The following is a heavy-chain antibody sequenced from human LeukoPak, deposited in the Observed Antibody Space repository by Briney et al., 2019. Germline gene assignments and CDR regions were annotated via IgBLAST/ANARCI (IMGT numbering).Heavy chain of an antibody. V-gene: IGHV3-53*01. Sequence: PGGSLRLSCAASGFTVSSNYMSWARQAPGKGVEWVSVIYSGGSTYYADSVKGRFAISRDNSKNTLYLQMNSLRAEDTTVYYCARDLVSYYDSSGHDAFDIWGQGTMVTVSS. CDR1: GFTVSSNY. J-gene: IGHJ3*02. D-gene: IGHD3-22*01. CDR2: IYSGGST. CDR3: ARDLVSYYDSSGHDAFDI.